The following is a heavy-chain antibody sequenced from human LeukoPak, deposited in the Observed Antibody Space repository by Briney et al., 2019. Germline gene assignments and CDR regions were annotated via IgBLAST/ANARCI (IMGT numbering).Heavy chain of an antibody. J-gene: IGHJ5*02. CDR2: ISGNSGSI. D-gene: IGHD3-3*01. CDR3: AKASSSGVVISINWFDP. Sequence: GRSLRLSCAASGFTFDDYAMHWVRQAPGKGLEGVSGISGNSGSIGYADSVKGRFTISRDNAKNSLYLQMNSLRAEDTALYYCAKASSSGVVISINWFDPWGQGTLVTVSS. V-gene: IGHV3-9*01. CDR1: GFTFDDYA.